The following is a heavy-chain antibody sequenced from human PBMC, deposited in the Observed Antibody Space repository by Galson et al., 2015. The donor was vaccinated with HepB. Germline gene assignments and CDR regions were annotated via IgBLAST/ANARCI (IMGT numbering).Heavy chain of an antibody. CDR2: IIENGVRT. CDR1: EFTFSDYA. D-gene: IGHD2-21*01. CDR3: AKRRGGVIANWCFDV. J-gene: IGHJ2*01. Sequence: SLRLSCAASEFTFSDYAMSWVRQAPGKGLEWVSDIIENGVRTFYADYVKGRFTISRDNSKNTPYLQMNSLRAEDTAVYYWAKRRGGVIANWCFDVWGRGTLVTVSS. V-gene: IGHV3-23*01.